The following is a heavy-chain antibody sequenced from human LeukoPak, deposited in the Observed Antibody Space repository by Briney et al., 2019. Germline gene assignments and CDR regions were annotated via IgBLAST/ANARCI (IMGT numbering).Heavy chain of an antibody. CDR3: ASQGYCSGGSCYDY. Sequence: SVKVSCKASGGTFSSYAISWVRQAPGQGLEWMGGIIPIFGTANYAQKFQGRVTITTDESTSTAYMELSSLRSEDTAVYYCASQGYCSGGSCYDYWGQGTLVTVSS. D-gene: IGHD2-15*01. CDR1: GGTFSSYA. CDR2: IIPIFGTA. V-gene: IGHV1-69*05. J-gene: IGHJ4*02.